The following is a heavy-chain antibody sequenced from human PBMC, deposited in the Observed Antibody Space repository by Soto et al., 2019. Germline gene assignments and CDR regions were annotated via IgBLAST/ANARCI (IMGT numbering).Heavy chain of an antibody. D-gene: IGHD2-21*02. Sequence: ASVKVSCKASGYTFTAYYMHWVRQAPGQGLEWMGWINPNSGDTNYAKKFQGRVTITADESTSTAYMELSSLRSEDTAVYYCAQLLNCGGDGYSEDAFDIWGQGTMVTVSS. CDR1: GYTFTAYY. CDR3: AQLLNCGGDGYSEDAFDI. V-gene: IGHV1-2*02. J-gene: IGHJ3*02. CDR2: INPNSGDT.